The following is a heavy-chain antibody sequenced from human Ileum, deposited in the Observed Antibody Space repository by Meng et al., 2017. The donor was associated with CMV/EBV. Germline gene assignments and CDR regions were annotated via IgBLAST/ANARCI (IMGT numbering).Heavy chain of an antibody. J-gene: IGHJ6*02. CDR3: ARWDGDYYYYGMDL. CDR2: IGGSGDST. Sequence: GESLKISCAASGFTFTHYAMSWVRQAPGKGLEWVSVIGGSGDSTNYADSVKGRSTISRDNSKNTLYLQINSLRGDDTAVYFCARWDGDYYYYGMDLWGQGTTGTVSS. V-gene: IGHV3-23*01. D-gene: IGHD4-17*01. CDR1: GFTFTHYA.